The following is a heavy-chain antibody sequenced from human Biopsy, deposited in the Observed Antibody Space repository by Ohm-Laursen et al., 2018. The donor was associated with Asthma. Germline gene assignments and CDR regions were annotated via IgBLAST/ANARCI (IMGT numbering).Heavy chain of an antibody. CDR3: ARPRWGPYGY. J-gene: IGHJ4*02. CDR2: ISSSSSTI. Sequence: SLRLSCSASGFTFSSYGMHWVRQAPGKGLEWVSYISSSSSTIYYADSVNGRFTISRDNAKNSLYLQMNSLRDEDTAVYYCARPRWGPYGYWGQGTLVTVSS. V-gene: IGHV3-48*02. CDR1: GFTFSSYG. D-gene: IGHD4-17*01.